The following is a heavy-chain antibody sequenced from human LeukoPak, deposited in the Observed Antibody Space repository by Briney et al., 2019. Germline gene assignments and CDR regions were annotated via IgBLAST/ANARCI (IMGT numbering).Heavy chain of an antibody. Sequence: ASVKVSRKASGYTFTTYYMHWVRQAPGQGRQWMGIINPSGGSKSYAQKFQGRVTMTRDTSTSTVYMELSSLRSEDTAVYYCAREGIAVAGTGDFDYWGQGTLVTVSS. J-gene: IGHJ4*02. CDR3: AREGIAVAGTGDFDY. D-gene: IGHD6-19*01. CDR2: INPSGGSK. V-gene: IGHV1-46*01. CDR1: GYTFTTYY.